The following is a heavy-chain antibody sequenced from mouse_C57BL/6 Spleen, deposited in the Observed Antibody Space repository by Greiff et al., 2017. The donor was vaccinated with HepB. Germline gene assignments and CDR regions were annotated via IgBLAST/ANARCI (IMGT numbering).Heavy chain of an antibody. Sequence: EVQRVESGGGLVQPGGSLSLSCAASGFTFTDYYMSWVRQPPGKALEWLGFIRNKANGYTTEYSASVKGRFTISRDNSQSILYLQMNALRAEDSATYYCARSSYSNYGFAYWGQGTLVTVSA. CDR3: ARSSYSNYGFAY. CDR2: IRNKANGYTT. CDR1: GFTFTDYY. V-gene: IGHV7-3*01. J-gene: IGHJ3*01. D-gene: IGHD2-5*01.